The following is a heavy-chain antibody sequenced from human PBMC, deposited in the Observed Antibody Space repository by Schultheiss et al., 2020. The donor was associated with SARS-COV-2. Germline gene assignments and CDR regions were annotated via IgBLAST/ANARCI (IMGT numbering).Heavy chain of an antibody. V-gene: IGHV3-23*01. CDR3: AKQQLGSRSAFDY. CDR1: GFTFSSYG. D-gene: IGHD6-13*01. Sequence: GESLKISCAASGFTFSSYGMHWVRQAPGKGLEWVSDISASGGTTYYAASVKGRFTISRDNSKNTLYLQMNSLRAEDTAVYYCAKQQLGSRSAFDYWGQGTLVTVSS. CDR2: ISASGGTT. J-gene: IGHJ4*02.